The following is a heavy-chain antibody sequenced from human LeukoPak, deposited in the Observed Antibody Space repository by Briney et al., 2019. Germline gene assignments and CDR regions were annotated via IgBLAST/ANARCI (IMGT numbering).Heavy chain of an antibody. Sequence: GGSLRLSCAASGFTFSSYSMNWVRQAPGKGLEGVSSISSSSSYIYYADSVKGRFTISRDNAKNSLYLQMNSLRAEDTAVYYCARDCSWGILCAWGQGTLVTVSS. V-gene: IGHV3-21*01. J-gene: IGHJ5*02. CDR1: GFTFSSYS. CDR2: ISSSSSYI. D-gene: IGHD2-15*01. CDR3: ARDCSWGILCA.